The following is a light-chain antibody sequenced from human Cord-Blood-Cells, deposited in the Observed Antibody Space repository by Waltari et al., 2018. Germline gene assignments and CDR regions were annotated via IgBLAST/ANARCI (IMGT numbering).Light chain of an antibody. CDR2: LGS. CDR3: IQALQSPVT. V-gene: IGKV2-28*01. Sequence: DIVMTQSPLSLPVTPGETASISCRSSQSPLHSNGYYYLDWYLQKPGQSTQLLLHLGSKSASWVPFRFRRIRACTEVSLKIDREEAEYIGVYYCIQALQSPVTFGAGTKVEVK. CDR1: QSPLHSNGYYY. J-gene: IGKJ4*01.